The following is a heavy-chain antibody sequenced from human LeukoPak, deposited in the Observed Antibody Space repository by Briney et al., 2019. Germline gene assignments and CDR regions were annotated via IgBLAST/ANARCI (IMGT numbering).Heavy chain of an antibody. J-gene: IGHJ4*02. Sequence: SETLSLICTVSGGSISGYYWTWTRQLPGKGLEWIGYIYNSGITNYNPSLKSRVTVSVDTSKNQFSLRLTSVTAADTAVYYCARSVPSLDYLFDSWGQGTLVTVSS. D-gene: IGHD4-11*01. CDR2: IYNSGIT. CDR3: ARSVPSLDYLFDS. CDR1: GGSISGYY. V-gene: IGHV4-59*08.